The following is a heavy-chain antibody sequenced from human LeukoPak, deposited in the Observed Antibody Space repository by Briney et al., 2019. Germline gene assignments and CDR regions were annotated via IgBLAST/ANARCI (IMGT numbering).Heavy chain of an antibody. D-gene: IGHD6-25*01. V-gene: IGHV3-23*01. Sequence: PGGSLRLSCAASGFTLSSYAMSWVRQAPGKGLEWVSAISGSGGSTYYADSVKGRFTISRDNSKNTLYLQMNSLRAEGTRVSDCARAASFDYWGQGTLVTVSS. CDR1: GFTLSSYA. CDR3: ARAASFDY. J-gene: IGHJ4*02. CDR2: ISGSGGST.